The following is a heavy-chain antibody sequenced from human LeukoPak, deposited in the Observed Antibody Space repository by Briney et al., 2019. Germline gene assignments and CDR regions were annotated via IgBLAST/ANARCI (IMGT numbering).Heavy chain of an antibody. CDR2: ISYDGSNK. V-gene: IGHV3-30*18. CDR3: AKETAAAPLFYHGMDV. D-gene: IGHD6-13*01. Sequence: GRSLRLSCAASGFTFSSYGMHWVRQAPGKGLEWVAVISYDGSNKYYADSVKGRFTISRDNSKNTLYLQMNSLRAEDTAVYYCAKETAAAPLFYHGMDVWGKGTTVTVSS. J-gene: IGHJ6*04. CDR1: GFTFSSYG.